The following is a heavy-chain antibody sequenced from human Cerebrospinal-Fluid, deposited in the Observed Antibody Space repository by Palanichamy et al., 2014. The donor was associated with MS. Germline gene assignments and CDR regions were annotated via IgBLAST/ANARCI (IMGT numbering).Heavy chain of an antibody. Sequence: QLQLQESDPGLVKPSETLSLTCTVSGGSISSGSYYWVWIRQPPGKGLEWIGSLYSSGSTYYNPSLKSRVTISVDTSKNQFSLNLNSVTAADTAVYYCARSDFSNTVDYWGQGTLVTVSS. J-gene: IGHJ4*02. CDR3: ARSDFSNTVDY. CDR1: GGSISSGSYY. V-gene: IGHV4-39*01. CDR2: LYSSGST. D-gene: IGHD4-11*01.